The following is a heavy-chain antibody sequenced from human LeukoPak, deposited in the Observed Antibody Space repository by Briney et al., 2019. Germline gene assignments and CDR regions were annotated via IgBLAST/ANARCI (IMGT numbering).Heavy chain of an antibody. CDR3: ARGVSAAGTTLDY. J-gene: IGHJ4*02. Sequence: GGSLRLSCAASGLTHSRRYMNGVGQAPGKGVEGVSVIYSVVTTYYADSVKGRFSISRDNSKDTLYLQMNSLRAEDTAVYYCARGVSAAGTTLDYWGQGTLVTVSS. V-gene: IGHV3-66*01. D-gene: IGHD6-13*01. CDR1: GLTHSRRY. CDR2: IYSVVTT.